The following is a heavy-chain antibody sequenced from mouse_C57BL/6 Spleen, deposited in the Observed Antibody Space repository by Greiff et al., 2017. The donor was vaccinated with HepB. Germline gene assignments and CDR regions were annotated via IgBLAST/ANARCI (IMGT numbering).Heavy chain of an antibody. Sequence: LQESGTELVKPGASVKLSCKASGYTFTSYWMHWVKQRPGQGLEWIGNINPSNGGTNYNEKFKSKATLTVDKSSSTAYMQLSSLTSEDSAVYYCARYGSSYDYAMDYWGQGTSVTVSS. CDR2: INPSNGGT. J-gene: IGHJ4*01. V-gene: IGHV1-53*01. CDR3: ARYGSSYDYAMDY. D-gene: IGHD1-1*01. CDR1: GYTFTSYW.